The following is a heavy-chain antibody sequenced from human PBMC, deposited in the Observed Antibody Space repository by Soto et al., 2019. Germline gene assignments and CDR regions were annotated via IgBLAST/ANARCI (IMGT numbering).Heavy chain of an antibody. CDR1: GGIFSSYT. D-gene: IGHD1-26*01. CDR2: IIPILGIA. Sequence: KPXSSVKVSCKASGGIFSSYTISWVRQAPGQGLEWMGRIIPILGIANYAQMFQGRVTMTSDKSTSKDYMELSSLRSEDTAVYYCARTVSGSYDYWGQGTLVTVSS. CDR3: ARTVSGSYDY. V-gene: IGHV1-69*02. J-gene: IGHJ4*02.